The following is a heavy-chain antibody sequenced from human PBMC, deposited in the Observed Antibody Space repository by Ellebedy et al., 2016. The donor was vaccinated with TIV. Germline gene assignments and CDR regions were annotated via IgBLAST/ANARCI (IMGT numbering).Heavy chain of an antibody. CDR2: INSDGSST. J-gene: IGHJ4*02. Sequence: GGSLRLXXAASGFTFSSYWMHWVRQAPGKGLVWVSRINSDGSSTSYADSVKGRFTISRDNAKNTLYLQMNSLRAEDTAVYYCARDDNGGVAGYWGQGTLVTVSS. CDR1: GFTFSSYW. V-gene: IGHV3-74*01. D-gene: IGHD6-19*01. CDR3: ARDDNGGVAGY.